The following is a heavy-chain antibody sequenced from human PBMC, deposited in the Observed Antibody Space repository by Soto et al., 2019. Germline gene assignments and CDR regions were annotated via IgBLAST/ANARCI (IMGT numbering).Heavy chain of an antibody. D-gene: IGHD6-19*01. J-gene: IGHJ6*02. CDR3: ARGGFRYSSGYHSGMDV. CDR2: INPNSGGT. Sequence: ASVKVSCKASGYTFTGYYMHWARQAPGQGLEWMGWINPNSGGTNYAQKFQGWVTMTRDTSISTAYMELSRLRSDDTAVYYCARGGFRYSSGYHSGMDVCGEGTTVTVSS. V-gene: IGHV1-2*04. CDR1: GYTFTGYY.